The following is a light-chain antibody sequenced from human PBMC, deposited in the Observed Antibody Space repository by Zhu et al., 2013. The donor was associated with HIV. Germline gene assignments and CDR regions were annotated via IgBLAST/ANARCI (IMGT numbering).Light chain of an antibody. CDR1: QSVSSAY. V-gene: IGKV3-20*01. Sequence: EIVLTQSPGTLSLSPGERATLSCRASQSVSSAYLAWYQQKPGQSPRLLIYGASTRASGIPARFTGSGSGTFFTLTISRVETEDFAVYYCQHYASSPITFGQGTRLEMK. CDR3: QHYASSPIT. J-gene: IGKJ5*01. CDR2: GAS.